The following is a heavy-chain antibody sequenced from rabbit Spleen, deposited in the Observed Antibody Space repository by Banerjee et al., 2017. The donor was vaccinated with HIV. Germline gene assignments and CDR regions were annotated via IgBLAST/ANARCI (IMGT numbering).Heavy chain of an antibody. J-gene: IGHJ4*01. D-gene: IGHD2-1*01. V-gene: IGHV1S40*01. CDR1: GVSFSSSSY. CDR2: IYAGSSSST. Sequence: QSLEESGGDLVKPGASLTLTCTASGVSFSSSSYMCWVRQAPAKGLESIACIYAGSSSSTYYANWARGRFTISKTSSTTATLQLTSLTAADTATYFCARGSATMTMVITGYYLYLWGPGTLVTVS. CDR3: ARGSATMTMVITGYYLYL.